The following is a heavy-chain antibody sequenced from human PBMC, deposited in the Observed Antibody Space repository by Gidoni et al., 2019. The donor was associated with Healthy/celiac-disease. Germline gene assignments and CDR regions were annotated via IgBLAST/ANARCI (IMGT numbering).Heavy chain of an antibody. Sequence: FTISRDNSKNTLYLQMNSLRAEDTAVYYCAKEAGTTVVTPAYYFDYWGQGTLVTVSS. V-gene: IGHV3-23*01. J-gene: IGHJ4*02. D-gene: IGHD4-17*01. CDR3: AKEAGTTVVTPAYYFDY.